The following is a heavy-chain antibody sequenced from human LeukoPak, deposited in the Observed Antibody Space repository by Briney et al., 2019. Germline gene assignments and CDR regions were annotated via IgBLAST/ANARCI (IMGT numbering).Heavy chain of an antibody. Sequence: SVKVSCKASGGTFSSYAISWVRQAPGQGLEWMGGIIPIFGTANYAQKFQGRVTITTDESTSTAYMELSSLRSEDTAVYYCARGVVPVGNDYYYYMDVWGKGTTVTVSS. V-gene: IGHV1-69*05. D-gene: IGHD2-2*01. CDR3: ARGVVPVGNDYYYYMDV. CDR2: IIPIFGTA. CDR1: GGTFSSYA. J-gene: IGHJ6*03.